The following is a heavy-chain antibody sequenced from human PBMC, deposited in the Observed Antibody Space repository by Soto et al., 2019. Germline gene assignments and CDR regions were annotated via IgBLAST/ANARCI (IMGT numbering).Heavy chain of an antibody. Sequence: ASVKVSCKASGYTFTGYYMHWVRQAPGQGLKWMGWINPNSGGTNYAQKFQGWVTMTRDTSISTAYMELSRLRSDDTAVYYCARDRLGAMVTSGLYYWGQGTQVTVSS. D-gene: IGHD5-18*01. CDR2: INPNSGGT. V-gene: IGHV1-2*04. J-gene: IGHJ4*02. CDR3: ARDRLGAMVTSGLYY. CDR1: GYTFTGYY.